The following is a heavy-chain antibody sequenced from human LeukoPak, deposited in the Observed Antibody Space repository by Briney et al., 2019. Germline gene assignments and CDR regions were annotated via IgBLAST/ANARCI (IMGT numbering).Heavy chain of an antibody. Sequence: PSETLSLTCTVSGGSISSYYWSWIRQPPGKGLEWIGYIYYSGSTNYNPSLKSRVTISVDTSKNQFSLKLSSVTAADTAVYCCAREGSSSSYFDYWGQGTLVTVSS. CDR2: IYYSGST. J-gene: IGHJ4*02. CDR3: AREGSSSSYFDY. CDR1: GGSISSYY. D-gene: IGHD6-6*01. V-gene: IGHV4-59*01.